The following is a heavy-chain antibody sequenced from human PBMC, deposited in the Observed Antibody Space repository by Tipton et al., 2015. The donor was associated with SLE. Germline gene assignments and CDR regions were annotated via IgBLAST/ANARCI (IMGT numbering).Heavy chain of an antibody. J-gene: IGHJ4*02. D-gene: IGHD3-3*01. V-gene: IGHV4-4*07. CDR1: GGSISSYY. CDR3: ARHAAGLWSGYYPY. Sequence: TLSLTCTVSGGSISSYYWSWIRQPAGKGLEWIGRIYTSGSTNYNPSLKSRVTMSVDTSKNQFSLKLSSVTAADTAVYYCARHAAGLWSGYYPYWGQGTLVTVSS. CDR2: IYTSGST.